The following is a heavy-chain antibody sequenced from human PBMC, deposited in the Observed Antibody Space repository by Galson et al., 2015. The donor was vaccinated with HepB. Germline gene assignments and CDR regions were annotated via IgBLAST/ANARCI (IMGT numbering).Heavy chain of an antibody. Sequence: ETLSLTCAVYGGSFSGYYWCWLRQPPGEGVEGIGEINHSGSTNYNPSLKSRVTISVDTSKNQFSLKMSSVTAADTAVYYCARGSGWFGGDWFDPWGQGTLVTVSS. J-gene: IGHJ5*02. D-gene: IGHD3-10*01. CDR2: INHSGST. V-gene: IGHV4-34*01. CDR1: GGSFSGYY. CDR3: ARGSGWFGGDWFDP.